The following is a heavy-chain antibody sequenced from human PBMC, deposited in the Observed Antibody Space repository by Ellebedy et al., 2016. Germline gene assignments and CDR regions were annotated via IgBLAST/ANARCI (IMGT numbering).Heavy chain of an antibody. CDR2: ISSSGGST. V-gene: IGHV3-23*01. CDR1: GFTFSDAA. D-gene: IGHD5-18*01. Sequence: GESLKISXAASGFTFSDAAMCWVRQAPGKGLEWVSLISSSGGSTYYADSVKGRFTISRDDSKNTLSLEMNSLRAEDTAVYYCAKDMQLSYWGQGTLVTVSS. J-gene: IGHJ4*02. CDR3: AKDMQLSY.